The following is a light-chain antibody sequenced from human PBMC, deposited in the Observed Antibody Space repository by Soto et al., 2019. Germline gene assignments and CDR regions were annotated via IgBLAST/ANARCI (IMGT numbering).Light chain of an antibody. CDR2: EVS. CDR3: SSYTNTSTLV. CDR1: SSDLGAYKY. V-gene: IGLV2-14*03. Sequence: QSALTQPASVSGSPGQSIAISCAGTSSDLGAYKYVSWYQQHPDKAPKLILYEVSRRPSRVSNRFSGSKSGNTASLTISGLLAEDEADYSCSSYTNTSTLVFGTGTKVTVL. J-gene: IGLJ1*01.